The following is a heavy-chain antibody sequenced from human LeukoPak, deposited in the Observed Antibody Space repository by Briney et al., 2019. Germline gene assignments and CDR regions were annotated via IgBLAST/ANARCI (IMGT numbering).Heavy chain of an antibody. V-gene: IGHV1-69*01. J-gene: IGHJ4*02. CDR1: GGTFSSYA. CDR3: ARKRVRYYDSSGYFDY. Sequence: SVKVSCKASGGTFSSYAISWVRQAPGQGLEWMGGIIPIFGTANYAQKFQGRVTITADESTSTAYMELSSLRSEDTAVYYCARKRVRYYDSSGYFDYWGQGTLVTASS. D-gene: IGHD3-22*01. CDR2: IIPIFGTA.